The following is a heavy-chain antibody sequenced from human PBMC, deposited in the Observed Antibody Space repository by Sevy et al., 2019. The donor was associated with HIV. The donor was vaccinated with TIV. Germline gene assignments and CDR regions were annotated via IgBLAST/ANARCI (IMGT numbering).Heavy chain of an antibody. CDR2: IYHNGST. Sequence: SENLSLTCTVSGDSFSNYYWSWIRQSPGKGLEWIGYIYHNGSTNFNRSLKHRVTISVYTSKNQFSLKLNSVTAADTAVYYCARGKVLFDYWGQGTLVIVSS. V-gene: IGHV4-59*01. CDR1: GDSFSNYY. D-gene: IGHD3-10*01. CDR3: ARGKVLFDY. J-gene: IGHJ4*02.